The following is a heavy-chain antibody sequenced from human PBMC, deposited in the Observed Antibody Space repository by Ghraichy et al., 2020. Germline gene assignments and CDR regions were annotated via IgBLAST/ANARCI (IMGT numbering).Heavy chain of an antibody. J-gene: IGHJ5*02. CDR1: GFTFSSYA. V-gene: IGHV3-23*01. D-gene: IGHD1-14*01. Sequence: GGSLRLSCAASGFTFSSYAMSWVRQAPGKGLEWVSAISGSGGSTYYADSVKGRFTISRDNSKNTLYLQMNSLRAEDTAVYYCAKDPTWNQGSTYNWFDPWGQGTLVTVSS. CDR2: ISGSGGST. CDR3: AKDPTWNQGSTYNWFDP.